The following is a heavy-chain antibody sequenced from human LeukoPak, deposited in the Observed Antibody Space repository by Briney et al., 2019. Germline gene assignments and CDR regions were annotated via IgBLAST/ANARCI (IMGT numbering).Heavy chain of an antibody. CDR2: ISSSSSYI. J-gene: IGHJ4*02. CDR3: ARDGVVVVVAATRMDY. V-gene: IGHV3-21*01. Sequence: PGGSLRLSWAASGXTFSSYSVNWVRQAPGKGLEWVSSISSSSSYIYYADSVKGRFTISRDNAKNSLYLQMNSLRAEDTAVYYCARDGVVVVVAATRMDYWGQGTLVTVSS. CDR1: GXTFSSYS. D-gene: IGHD2-15*01.